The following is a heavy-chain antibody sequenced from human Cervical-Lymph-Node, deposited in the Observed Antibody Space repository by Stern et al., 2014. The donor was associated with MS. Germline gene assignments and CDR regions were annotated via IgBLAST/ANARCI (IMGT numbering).Heavy chain of an antibody. CDR3: ARDKGYTSSLGYWFDP. CDR2: IFHSEPT. Sequence: QVQLVQSGPGLVKPSGTLSLTCAVSGGSVISGNWWSWVRQPPGKGLEWIGEIFHSEPTNFNPSFKSRVPISIDKSQNQFSLKLTSVTAADTAVYYCARDKGYTSSLGYWFDPWGQGTLVTVSS. CDR1: GGSVISGNW. D-gene: IGHD6-19*01. V-gene: IGHV4-4*02. J-gene: IGHJ5*02.